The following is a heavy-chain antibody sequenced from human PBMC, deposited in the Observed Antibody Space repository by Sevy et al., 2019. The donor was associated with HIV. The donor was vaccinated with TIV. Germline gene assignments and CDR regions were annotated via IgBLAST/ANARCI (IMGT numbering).Heavy chain of an antibody. V-gene: IGHV1-69*06. D-gene: IGHD6-19*01. Sequence: ASVKVSCKASGGTFSSYAISWVRQAPGQGLEWMGGIIPIFGTANYAQKFQGRATITADKSTGKAYMELSSLRSEDTAVYYCARAKVAGTRYYYYYYMDVWGKGTTVTVSS. J-gene: IGHJ6*03. CDR2: IIPIFGTA. CDR3: ARAKVAGTRYYYYYYMDV. CDR1: GGTFSSYA.